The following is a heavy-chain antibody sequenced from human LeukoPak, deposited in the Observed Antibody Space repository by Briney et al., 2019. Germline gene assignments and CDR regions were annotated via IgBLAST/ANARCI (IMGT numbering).Heavy chain of an antibody. CDR2: ISAYNGNT. J-gene: IGHJ4*02. CDR1: GYTFTIYG. Sequence: ASVKVSCKASGYTFTIYGISGVRQAPEQGLEWMGWISAYNGNTNYAQKLQGRVTMTTDTSTSTAYMELRSLRSDDTAVYYCARDKGYDYVWGSYRPYYFDYWGQGTLVTVSS. D-gene: IGHD3-16*02. CDR3: ARDKGYDYVWGSYRPYYFDY. V-gene: IGHV1-18*01.